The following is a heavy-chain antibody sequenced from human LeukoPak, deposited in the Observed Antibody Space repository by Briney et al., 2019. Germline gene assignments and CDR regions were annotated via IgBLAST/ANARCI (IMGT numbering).Heavy chain of an antibody. CDR2: ISGSGTNT. CDR1: GFTFSSYA. D-gene: IGHD6-19*01. V-gene: IGHV3-23*01. J-gene: IGHJ4*02. Sequence: GGSLRLSCAASGFTFSSYAMNWVRQAPGKGLEWVSGISGSGTNTDYIDSVKGRFTVSRDNSKNTLYLQMSSLRAEDTAVYYCARGCSSGWLGGYYFDYWGQGTLVTVSS. CDR3: ARGCSSGWLGGYYFDY.